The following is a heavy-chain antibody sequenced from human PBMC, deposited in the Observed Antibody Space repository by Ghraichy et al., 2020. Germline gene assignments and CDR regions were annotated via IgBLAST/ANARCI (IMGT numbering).Heavy chain of an antibody. CDR3: ARYSQAVGSYYFDY. V-gene: IGHV3-48*02. CDR2: ISSSSSTI. CDR1: GFTFSSYS. J-gene: IGHJ4*02. Sequence: GGSLRLSCAASGFTFSSYSMNWVRQAPGKGLEWVSYISSSSSTIYYADSVKGRFTISRDNAKNSLYLQMNSLRDEDTAVYYCARYSQAVGSYYFDYWGQGTLVTVSS. D-gene: IGHD6-19*01.